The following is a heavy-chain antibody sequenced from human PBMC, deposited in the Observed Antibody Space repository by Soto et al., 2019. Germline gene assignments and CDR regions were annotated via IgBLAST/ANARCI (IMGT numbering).Heavy chain of an antibody. CDR2: IYYNGST. Sequence: QVQLQESAPGLVKPSETLSLTCTVSGCSISSYCWSWIRQPPGKGMEWIGYIYYNGSTNYNPSLKIRVNMSVDTAKTQFSLKPSSVTAADTAVYYCARDRPARASDYPPSPPYSYYVMHIYVQGTAVTVSS. CDR1: GCSISSYC. CDR3: ARDRPARASDYPPSPPYSYYVMHI. V-gene: IGHV4-59*01. J-gene: IGHJ6*02. D-gene: IGHD4-17*01.